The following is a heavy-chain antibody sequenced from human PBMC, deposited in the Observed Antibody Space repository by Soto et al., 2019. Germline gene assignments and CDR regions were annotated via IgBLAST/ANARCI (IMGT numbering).Heavy chain of an antibody. CDR1: GYTFTSYG. CDR3: ALTYCSSTSCPDYYYYGMDV. CDR2: ISAYNGNT. Sequence: ASVKVSCKASGYTFTSYGISWVRQAPGQGLEWMGWISAYNGNTNYAQKLQGRVTMTTDTSTSTAYMELRSLRSDDTAVYYCALTYCSSTSCPDYYYYGMDVWGQGTTVTVSS. D-gene: IGHD2-2*01. V-gene: IGHV1-18*01. J-gene: IGHJ6*02.